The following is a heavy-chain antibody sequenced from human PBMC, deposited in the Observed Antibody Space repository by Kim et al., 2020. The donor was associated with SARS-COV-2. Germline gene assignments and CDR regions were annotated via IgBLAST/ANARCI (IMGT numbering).Heavy chain of an antibody. CDR2: INHSGST. J-gene: IGHJ2*01. D-gene: IGHD6-19*01. CDR1: GGSFSGYY. V-gene: IGHV4-34*01. Sequence: SETLSLTCAVYGGSFSGYYWSWIRQPPGKGLEWIGEINHSGSTNYNPSLKSRVTISVDTSKNQFSLKLSSVTAADTAVYYCARLAVAGFYWYFDLWGRGT. CDR3: ARLAVAGFYWYFDL.